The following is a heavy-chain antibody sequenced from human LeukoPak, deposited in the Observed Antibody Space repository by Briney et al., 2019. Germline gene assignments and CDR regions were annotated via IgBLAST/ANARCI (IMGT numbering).Heavy chain of an antibody. CDR1: GFTFGHYW. D-gene: IGHD3-10*01. Sequence: GGSLRLSCAASGFTFGHYWMTWVRQAPGKGLEWVAVISYDGSNKYYADSVKGRFTISRDNSKNTLYLQMNSLRAEDTAVYYCARDLRLLWFGALWIRGQGTLVTVSS. CDR3: ARDLRLLWFGALWI. CDR2: ISYDGSNK. J-gene: IGHJ4*02. V-gene: IGHV3-30*03.